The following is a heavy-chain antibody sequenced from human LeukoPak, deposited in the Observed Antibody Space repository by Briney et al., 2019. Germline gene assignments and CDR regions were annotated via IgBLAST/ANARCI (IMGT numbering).Heavy chain of an antibody. J-gene: IGHJ5*02. CDR2: MSPNSGDT. CDR1: GYTFTSYD. CDR3: ARAYSGYSRYNWFDP. D-gene: IGHD3-22*01. V-gene: IGHV1-8*01. Sequence: ASVKVSCKASGYTFTSYDFNWVRQATGQRPEWMGWMSPNSGDTGYAQKFQDRVTMTRNTSISTAYMELSSLRSDDTAVYYCARAYSGYSRYNWFDPWGQGTLVTVSS.